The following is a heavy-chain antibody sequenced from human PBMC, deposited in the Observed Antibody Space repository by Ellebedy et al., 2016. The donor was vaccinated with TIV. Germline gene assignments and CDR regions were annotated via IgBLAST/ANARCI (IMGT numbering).Heavy chain of an antibody. V-gene: IGHV3-66*01. D-gene: IGHD3-10*01. CDR3: ATESFNDVDLILWGLFNM. CDR1: GFTVNSNY. CDR2: ISVGGDT. J-gene: IGHJ3*02. Sequence: GGSLRLSCGVSGFTVNSNYMSWVRQAPGKGLEWVSPISVGGDTYYADSVRGRFTISRDNSTNTLFLQMNSLRADDTAVYYCATESFNDVDLILWGLFNMWGQGTTVIVSS.